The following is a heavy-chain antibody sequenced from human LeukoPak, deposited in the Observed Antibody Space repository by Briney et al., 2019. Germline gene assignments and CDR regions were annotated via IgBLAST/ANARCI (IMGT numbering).Heavy chain of an antibody. V-gene: IGHV3-11*04. Sequence: GGSLRLSCAASGFTFSDYYMSWIRQAPGKGLEWVSYISSSSSTIYYADSVKGRFTISRDNAKNSLYLQMNSLRAEDTAVYYCARVHSWRKRTYYYDSSGPGDAFDIWGQGTMVTVSS. CDR1: GFTFSDYY. CDR2: ISSSSSTI. J-gene: IGHJ3*02. CDR3: ARVHSWRKRTYYYDSSGPGDAFDI. D-gene: IGHD3-22*01.